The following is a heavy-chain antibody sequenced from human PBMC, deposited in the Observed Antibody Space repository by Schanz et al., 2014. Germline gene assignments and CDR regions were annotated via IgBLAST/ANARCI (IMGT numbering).Heavy chain of an antibody. V-gene: IGHV3-11*01. CDR2: IGNGGVTI. CDR1: GFPFSDYF. J-gene: IGHJ4*02. CDR3: ARIGGSVFDS. Sequence: QAQLVDSGGGLVKPGGSLRLSCTASGFPFSDYFMAWIRQPPGRGLEWVSYIGNGGVTIYYADSVKGRFTISRDNSKNSLYLQMNSLRAEDTAVYYCARIGGSVFDSWGQGTLVTVSS. D-gene: IGHD3-10*01.